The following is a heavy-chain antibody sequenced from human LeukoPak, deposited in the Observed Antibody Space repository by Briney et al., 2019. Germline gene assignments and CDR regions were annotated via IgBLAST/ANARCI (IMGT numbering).Heavy chain of an antibody. J-gene: IGHJ4*02. D-gene: IGHD3-10*01. CDR3: ARPDPSYYYGSGDGTFDY. CDR2: IYYSGST. V-gene: IGHV4-59*05. Sequence: PSETLSLTCTVSGGSISSYYWSWIRQPPGKGLEWIGSIYYSGSTYYNPSLKSRVTISVDTSKNQFSLKLSSVTAADTAVYYCARPDPSYYYGSGDGTFDYWGQGTLVTVSS. CDR1: GGSISSYY.